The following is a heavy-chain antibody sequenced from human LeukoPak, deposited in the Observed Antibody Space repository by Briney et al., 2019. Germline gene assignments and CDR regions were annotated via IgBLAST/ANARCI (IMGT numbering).Heavy chain of an antibody. J-gene: IGHJ5*02. D-gene: IGHD6-13*01. Sequence: SETLSLTCAVYGRSFSGYYWSWIRQPPGKGLEWIGEINHSGSTNYNPSLKSRVTISVDTSKNQFSLKLSSVTAADTAVYYCARGRRIAAAGKLNWFDPWGQGTLVTVSS. CDR3: ARGRRIAAAGKLNWFDP. V-gene: IGHV4-34*01. CDR2: INHSGST. CDR1: GRSFSGYY.